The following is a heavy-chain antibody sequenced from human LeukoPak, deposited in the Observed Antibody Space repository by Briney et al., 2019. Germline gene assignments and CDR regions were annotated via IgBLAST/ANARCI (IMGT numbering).Heavy chain of an antibody. D-gene: IGHD6-6*01. CDR1: GFTVITNY. CDR3: ASSVGDSSSSNWFDP. V-gene: IGHV3-66*01. J-gene: IGHJ5*02. Sequence: PGGSLRLSCAASGFTVITNYMTWVRQAPGKGLERVSVIYSGGSTYYADSVRGRFIISRDNSKNTLYLQMNSLRVEDTAVYYCASSVGDSSSSNWFDPWGQGTLVTVSS. CDR2: IYSGGST.